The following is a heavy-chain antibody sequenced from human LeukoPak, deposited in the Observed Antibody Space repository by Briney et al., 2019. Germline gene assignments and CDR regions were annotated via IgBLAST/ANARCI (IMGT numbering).Heavy chain of an antibody. CDR1: GFTFSSYS. J-gene: IGHJ4*02. CDR3: TRGDSSGYGPDY. V-gene: IGHV3-48*02. D-gene: IGHD3-22*01. CDR2: ISGSSSVI. Sequence: GGSLRLSCAASGFTFSSYSMNWVRQAPGKGLEWLSYISGSSSVIFYADSVEGRFTVSRDNAKNSLYLQMNSLRDEDSAVYYCTRGDSSGYGPDYWGQGTLVTVSS.